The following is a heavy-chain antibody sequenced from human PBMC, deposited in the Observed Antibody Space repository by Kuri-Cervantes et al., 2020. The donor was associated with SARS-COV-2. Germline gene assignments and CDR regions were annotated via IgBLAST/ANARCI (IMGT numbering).Heavy chain of an antibody. J-gene: IGHJ4*02. CDR2: ISYDGSNK. CDR3: AREESSSTQDY. CDR1: GFTFSSYA. Sequence: GGSLRLSCAASGFTFSSYAMHWVRQAPDKGLEWVAVISYDGSNKYYADSVKGRFTISRDNSKNTLYLQMNSLRAEDTAVYYCAREESSSTQDYWGQGTLSPSPQ. V-gene: IGHV3-30-3*01. D-gene: IGHD6-6*01.